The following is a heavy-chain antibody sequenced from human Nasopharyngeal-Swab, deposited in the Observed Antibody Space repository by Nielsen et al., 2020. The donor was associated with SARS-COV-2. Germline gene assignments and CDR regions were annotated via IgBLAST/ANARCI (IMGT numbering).Heavy chain of an antibody. D-gene: IGHD1-26*01. CDR1: GFTFSSYG. J-gene: IGHJ4*02. CDR2: ISYDGSNK. V-gene: IGHV3-30*18. Sequence: GESLQISCAASGFTFSSYGMHWVRQAPGKGLEWVAVISYDGSNKYYADSVKGRFTISRDNSKNTLYLQMNSLRAEDTAVYYCAKDGSYWFDYWGQGTLVTVSS. CDR3: AKDGSYWFDY.